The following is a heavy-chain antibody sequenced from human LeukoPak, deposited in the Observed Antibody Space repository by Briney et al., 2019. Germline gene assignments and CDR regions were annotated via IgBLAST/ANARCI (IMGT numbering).Heavy chain of an antibody. J-gene: IGHJ4*02. Sequence: SETLSLTCTVSGNSISSGYYWGWIRQPPGKGLEWIGIIYHTGTTYYNSSLKSRVTISVDTSKNQFSLKLNFVTAADTAVYYCARKGRGPYGSVNGYWAYWGQGTLVTVSS. CDR2: IYHTGTT. CDR3: ARKGRGPYGSVNGYWAY. CDR1: GNSISSGYY. V-gene: IGHV4-38-2*02. D-gene: IGHD3-10*01.